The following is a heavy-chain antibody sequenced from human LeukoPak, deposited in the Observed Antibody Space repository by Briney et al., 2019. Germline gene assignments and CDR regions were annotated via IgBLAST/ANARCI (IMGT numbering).Heavy chain of an antibody. J-gene: IGHJ3*02. CDR1: GGSISSGDYY. Sequence: PSQTLSLTCTVSGGSISSGDYYWSWLRQPPGKGLEWIGYIYYSGSTYYNPSLKSRVTISINTSKKQFSLKLSSVTAADTAVYWCARGQLGDAFDIWGQGTMVTVSS. CDR3: ARGQLGDAFDI. V-gene: IGHV4-30-4*01. D-gene: IGHD1-26*01. CDR2: IYYSGST.